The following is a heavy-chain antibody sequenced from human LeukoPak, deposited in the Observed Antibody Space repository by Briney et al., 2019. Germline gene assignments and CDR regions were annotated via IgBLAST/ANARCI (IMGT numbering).Heavy chain of an antibody. CDR2: INHSGST. Sequence: SETLSLTCAVYGGSFSGYYWSWIRQPPGKGLEWIGEINHSGSTNYNPSLKSRVTISVDTSKNQFSLKLSSVTAADTAVYYCARGTHVLRFLEWLPYFDYWGQGTLVTVSS. D-gene: IGHD3-3*01. CDR3: ARGTHVLRFLEWLPYFDY. V-gene: IGHV4-34*01. CDR1: GGSFSGYY. J-gene: IGHJ4*02.